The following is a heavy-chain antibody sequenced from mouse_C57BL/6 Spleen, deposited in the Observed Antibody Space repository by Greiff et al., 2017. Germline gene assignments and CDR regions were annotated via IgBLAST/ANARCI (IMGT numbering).Heavy chain of an antibody. V-gene: IGHV1-52*01. CDR3: ARVEDRWSPYAMDY. CDR1: GYTFTSYW. D-gene: IGHD2-3*01. Sequence: VQLQQPGAELVRPGSSVKLSCKASGYTFTSYWMHWVKQRPIQGLEWIGNIDPSDSETHYNQKFKDKATLTVDKSSITAYMQLSSLTSEDSAVYYCARVEDRWSPYAMDYWGQGTSVTVSS. CDR2: IDPSDSET. J-gene: IGHJ4*01.